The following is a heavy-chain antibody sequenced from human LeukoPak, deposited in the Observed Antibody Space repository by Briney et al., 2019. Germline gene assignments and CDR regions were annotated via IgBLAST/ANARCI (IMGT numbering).Heavy chain of an antibody. CDR2: VYYSGKT. CDR3: ARQGYADFSPRPFDY. D-gene: IGHD4-17*01. J-gene: IGHJ4*02. Sequence: SETLSLTCTVSGGSISNSGYYWGWIRQPPGKGLEWIGRVYYSGKTNYNPSLKNRVTISVDTSKNQFSLKLRSVTAADTAVFYCARQGYADFSPRPFDYWGQGTLVTVSS. CDR1: GGSISNSGYY. V-gene: IGHV4-39*01.